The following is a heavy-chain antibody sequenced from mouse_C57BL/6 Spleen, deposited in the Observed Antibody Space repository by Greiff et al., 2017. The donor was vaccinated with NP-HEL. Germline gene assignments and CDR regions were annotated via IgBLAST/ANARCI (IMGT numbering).Heavy chain of an antibody. V-gene: IGHV7-3*01. CDR3: ARYGPLYGSSYDWYFDV. Sequence: EVKLVESGGGLVQPGGSLSLSCAASGFTFTDYYMSWVRQPPGKALEWLGFIRNKANGYTTEYSASVKGRFTISRDNSQSILYLQMNALRAEDSATYYCARYGPLYGSSYDWYFDVWGTGTTVTVSS. J-gene: IGHJ1*03. CDR1: GFTFTDYY. D-gene: IGHD1-1*01. CDR2: IRNKANGYTT.